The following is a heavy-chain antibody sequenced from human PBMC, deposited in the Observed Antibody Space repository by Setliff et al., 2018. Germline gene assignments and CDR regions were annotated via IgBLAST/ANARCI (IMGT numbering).Heavy chain of an antibody. V-gene: IGHV4-34*01. CDR2: NNHSGSA. CDR3: ARGRNVAARLLDT. CDR1: GFTFSNYE. D-gene: IGHD6-6*01. Sequence: GSLRLSCAASGFTFSNYEMNWVRQAPGKGLEWIGENNHSGSAKYRPSLGSRVTISVDTSNNQVSLTLTSVTAADTAVYYCARGRNVAARLLDTWGQGTLVTVSS. J-gene: IGHJ5*02.